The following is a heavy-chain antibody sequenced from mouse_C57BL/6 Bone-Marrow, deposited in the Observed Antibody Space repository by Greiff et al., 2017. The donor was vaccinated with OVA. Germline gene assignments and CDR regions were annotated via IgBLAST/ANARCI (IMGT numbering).Heavy chain of an antibody. J-gene: IGHJ1*03. V-gene: IGHV1-42*01. CDR1: GYSFTGYY. CDR2: INPSTGGT. CDR3: ARLGGYFDV. Sequence: EVQLQQSGPELVKPGASVKISCKASGYSFTGYYMNWVKQSPEKSLEWIGEINPSTGGTTYNQKFKAKATLTVDKSSSTAYMQLKSLTSEDSAVYYCARLGGYFDVWGTGTTVTVSS.